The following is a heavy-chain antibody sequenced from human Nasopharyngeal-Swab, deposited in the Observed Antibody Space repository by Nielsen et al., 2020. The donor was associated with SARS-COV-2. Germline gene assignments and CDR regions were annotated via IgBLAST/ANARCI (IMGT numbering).Heavy chain of an antibody. J-gene: IGHJ5*02. Sequence: SETLSLTCTVAGGSMSSSGYRWGWIRQPPGKGLEWIGSIHYGGGTYYNPSLSRRVTLAVDASRNQFSLTVTSVTAADTALYYCVRREYSNRLDPWGQGTLVTVSS. CDR2: IHYGGGT. D-gene: IGHD2/OR15-2a*01. CDR1: GGSMSSSGYR. CDR3: VRREYSNRLDP. V-gene: IGHV4-39*01.